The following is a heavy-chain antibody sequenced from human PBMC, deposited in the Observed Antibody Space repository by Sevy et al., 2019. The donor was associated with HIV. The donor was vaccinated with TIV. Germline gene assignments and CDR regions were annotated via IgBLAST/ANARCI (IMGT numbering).Heavy chain of an antibody. Sequence: GESLKISCAASGFTFRSKWMSWVRQAPGKGLEWVGRIQSKTDGGTIDYAAPGKGSLTISRDESRKTLYLKMNSLKTEDTAVYYCTAVEAGTAFDFDYWGQGTLVTVSS. D-gene: IGHD6-19*01. V-gene: IGHV3-15*01. CDR3: TAVEAGTAFDFDY. CDR2: IQSKTDGGTI. CDR1: GFTFRSKW. J-gene: IGHJ4*02.